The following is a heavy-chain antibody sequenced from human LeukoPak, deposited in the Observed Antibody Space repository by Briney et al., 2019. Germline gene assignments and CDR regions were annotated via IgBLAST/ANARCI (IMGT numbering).Heavy chain of an antibody. Sequence: ASVKVSCKASGYTFTSYYMHWVRQAPGQGLEWMGIINPSGGSTSYAQKFQGRVTMTRDTSTSTVYMELSSLRSEDTAVYYCAGEGHPSYDSSGYYPDYWGQGTLVTVSS. V-gene: IGHV1-46*01. CDR3: AGEGHPSYDSSGYYPDY. J-gene: IGHJ4*02. CDR2: INPSGGST. CDR1: GYTFTSYY. D-gene: IGHD3-22*01.